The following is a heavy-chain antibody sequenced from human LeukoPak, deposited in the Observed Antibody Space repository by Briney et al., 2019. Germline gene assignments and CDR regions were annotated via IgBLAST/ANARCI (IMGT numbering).Heavy chain of an antibody. Sequence: GGSLRLSCAASGFTFSSYSMNWVRQAPGKGLEWVSSISSSSSYIYSADSVKGRFTISRDNAKNSLYLQMNSLRAEDTAVYYCARGYYDSSGYYGDAFDIWGQGTMVTVSS. CDR1: GFTFSSYS. CDR3: ARGYYDSSGYYGDAFDI. CDR2: ISSSSSYI. V-gene: IGHV3-21*01. J-gene: IGHJ3*02. D-gene: IGHD3-22*01.